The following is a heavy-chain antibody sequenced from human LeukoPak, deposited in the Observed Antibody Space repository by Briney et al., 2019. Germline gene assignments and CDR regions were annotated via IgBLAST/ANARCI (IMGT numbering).Heavy chain of an antibody. CDR1: GFTFNSYG. D-gene: IGHD5-24*01. J-gene: IGHJ4*02. Sequence: PGRSLRLSCAASGFTFNSYGMHWVRQAPGKGLEWVAVISYDGSNKYYADSAKGRFTISRDNSKNTLYLQMSTLRAEDTAVYYCARDRLDGYSQCDFWGQGTLVTVSS. V-gene: IGHV3-30*03. CDR3: ARDRLDGYSQCDF. CDR2: ISYDGSNK.